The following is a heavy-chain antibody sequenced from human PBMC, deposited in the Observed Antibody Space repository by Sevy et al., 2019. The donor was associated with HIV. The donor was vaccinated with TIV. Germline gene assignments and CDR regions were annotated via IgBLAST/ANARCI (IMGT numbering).Heavy chain of an antibody. J-gene: IGHJ4*02. V-gene: IGHV3-11*01. CDR1: GFTFSDYY. D-gene: IGHD4-17*01. CDR3: ASTPTVTTGYYFDY. CDR2: ISSSGSTI. Sequence: GSLRLSCAASGFTFSDYYMSWIRQAPGKGLEWVSYISSSGSTIYYADSVKGRFTISRDNAKNSLYLQMNSLRAEDTAVYYCASTPTVTTGYYFDYWGQGTLVTVSS.